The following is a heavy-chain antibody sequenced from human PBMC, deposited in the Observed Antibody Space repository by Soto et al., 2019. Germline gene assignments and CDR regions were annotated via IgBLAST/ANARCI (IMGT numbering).Heavy chain of an antibody. V-gene: IGHV1-69*02. J-gene: IGHJ4*01. CDR3: ARVGEEHEYGDY. Sequence: QVQLVQSGAEVKKPGSSVKVSCKASGGTFSSYTISWVRQAPGQGLEWLGRIIPILGIPNYAQKFQGRVKITEDKSTSTAYMELSSLRSKDTVVYSCARVGEEHEYGDYWGHGSLVTVSS. D-gene: IGHD3-10*01. CDR1: GGTFSSYT. CDR2: IIPILGIP.